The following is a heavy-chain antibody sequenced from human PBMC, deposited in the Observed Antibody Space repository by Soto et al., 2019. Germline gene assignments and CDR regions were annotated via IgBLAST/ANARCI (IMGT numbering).Heavy chain of an antibody. V-gene: IGHV4-59*01. CDR2: FSYGGGT. Sequence: SETLSLTCTVSGSPIRDYYWSWILQPPGKGLERIGFFSYGGGTNNSPSLKSRATISGDTSKNQFSLKLSSVTAADTAVYYCARDFFSGGVFDIWGQGTMVT. D-gene: IGHD2-8*01. CDR1: GSPIRDYY. CDR3: ARDFFSGGVFDI. J-gene: IGHJ3*02.